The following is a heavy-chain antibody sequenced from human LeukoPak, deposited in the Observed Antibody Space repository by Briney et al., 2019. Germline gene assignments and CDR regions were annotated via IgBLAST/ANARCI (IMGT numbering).Heavy chain of an antibody. Sequence: ASVKVSCKASGYTFTGYYMHWVRQAPGQGLEWMGWINPNSGGTNYAQKFQGRVTMTRDTSISTAYMELSRLRSDDTAVYYCATDIRRRYSYGYDYWGQGTLVTVSS. J-gene: IGHJ4*02. V-gene: IGHV1-2*02. D-gene: IGHD5-18*01. CDR2: INPNSGGT. CDR3: ATDIRRRYSYGYDY. CDR1: GYTFTGYY.